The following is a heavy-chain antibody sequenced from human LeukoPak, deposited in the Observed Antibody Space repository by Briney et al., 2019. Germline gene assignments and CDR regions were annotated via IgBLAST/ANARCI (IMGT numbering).Heavy chain of an antibody. CDR2: INQDASEI. J-gene: IGHJ4*02. CDR3: ATGRDNIDLQKRFYC. Sequence: PGGSLRLSCAASGSTFSTYWMNWYRQAPGKGLEWVGNINQDASEINYVDSVRGRFTISRDNAKNSLHLQMNSLRAEDTAVYYCATGRDNIDLQKRFYCRGQGRLVSVS. V-gene: IGHV3-7*01. D-gene: IGHD2/OR15-2a*01. CDR1: GSTFSTYW.